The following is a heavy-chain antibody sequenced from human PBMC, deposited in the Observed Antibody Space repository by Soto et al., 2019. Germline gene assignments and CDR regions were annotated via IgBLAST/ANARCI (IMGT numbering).Heavy chain of an antibody. CDR2: INHSENT. CDR3: SRCAPEGFDP. V-gene: IGHV4-39*01. J-gene: IGHJ5*02. Sequence: PSETLSLTCAVSGGSIGTSAYYWGWIRQAPGKGLEWIGSINHSENTYLSPSLKDRVTMSVDTSKNSFSLKLRSATAADTGLYYCSRCAPEGFDPWGQGALVTVSS. CDR1: GGSIGTSAYY.